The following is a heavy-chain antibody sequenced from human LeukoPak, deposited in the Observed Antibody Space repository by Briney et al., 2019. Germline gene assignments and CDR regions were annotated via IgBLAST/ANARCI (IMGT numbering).Heavy chain of an antibody. CDR3: ARGLTTGEYYFDY. CDR2: ISSSSSYI. CDR1: GFTFSSYS. J-gene: IGHJ4*02. Sequence: GGSLRLSCAASGFTFSSYSMNLVRQAPGKGLEWVSSISSSSSYIYYADSVKGRFTISRDNAKNSLYLQMNSLRAEDTAVYYCARGLTTGEYYFDYWGQGTLVTVSS. D-gene: IGHD7-27*01. V-gene: IGHV3-21*01.